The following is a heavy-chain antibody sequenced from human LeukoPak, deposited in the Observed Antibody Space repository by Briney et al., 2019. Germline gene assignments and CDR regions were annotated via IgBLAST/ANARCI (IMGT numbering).Heavy chain of an antibody. CDR1: GFTFSSYG. D-gene: IGHD4-17*01. Sequence: AGGSLRLSCAASGFTFSSYGMHWVRQAPCKGLEWVAFIRYDGSNKYYADSVKGRFTISRDNSKNTLYLQMNSLRAEDTAVYYCAKDRSYGREGYYYYGMDVWGQGTTVTVSS. J-gene: IGHJ6*02. CDR3: AKDRSYGREGYYYYGMDV. V-gene: IGHV3-30*02. CDR2: IRYDGSNK.